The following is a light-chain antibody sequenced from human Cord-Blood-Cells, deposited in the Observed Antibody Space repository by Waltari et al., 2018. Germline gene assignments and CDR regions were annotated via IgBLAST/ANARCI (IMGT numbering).Light chain of an antibody. V-gene: IGLV2-14*01. Sequence: QSALTQPASVSGSPGQSLTISCPATSSDVGGYNYVSWYQQHPGKAPKLMIYDVSNRPSGVSNRFSGSKSGNTASLTISGLQAEDEADYYCSSYTSSSTEVFGGGTKLTVL. CDR1: SSDVGGYNY. CDR2: DVS. J-gene: IGLJ2*01. CDR3: SSYTSSSTEV.